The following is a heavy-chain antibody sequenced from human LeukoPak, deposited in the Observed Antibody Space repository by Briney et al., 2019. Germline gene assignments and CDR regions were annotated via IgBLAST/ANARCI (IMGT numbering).Heavy chain of an antibody. D-gene: IGHD3-9*01. CDR1: GYTFTGYY. CDR2: INPNSGGT. J-gene: IGHJ6*03. CDR3: ARGVWGYDILTGYYPPYYYYYMDV. V-gene: IGHV1-2*02. Sequence: ASVKVSCKASGYTFTGYYMHWVRQAPGQGLEWMGWINPNSGGTDYAQKFQGRVTMTTDTSTSTAYMELRSLRSDDTAVYYCARGVWGYDILTGYYPPYYYYYMDVWGKGTTVTISS.